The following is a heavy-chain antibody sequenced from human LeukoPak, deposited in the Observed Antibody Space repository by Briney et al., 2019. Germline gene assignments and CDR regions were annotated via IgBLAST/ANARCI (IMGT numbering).Heavy chain of an antibody. V-gene: IGHV3-23*01. CDR3: ANDYRSGSFHDF. Sequence: GGSLRLFCSPCGFAFSSYAMSCVRDPPEKGVECVSVISRRDDYTYYADSVKGRFTISRDNSKNTLYLQMNTLRAEDTAVYYCANDYRSGSFHDFWGQGTLVTVSS. J-gene: IGHJ4*02. D-gene: IGHD3-10*01. CDR2: ISRRDDYT. CDR1: GFAFSSYA.